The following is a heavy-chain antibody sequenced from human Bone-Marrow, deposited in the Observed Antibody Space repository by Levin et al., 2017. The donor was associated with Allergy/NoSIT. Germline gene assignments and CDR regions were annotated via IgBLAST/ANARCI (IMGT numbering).Heavy chain of an antibody. Sequence: ETLSLTCAASGITFNRYAMSWVRQAPGKGLEWVSTMSGNGDRAFYADSVKGRFTVSRDDSKNTIEMNSLRTEDTAIYYCAKGLSMRYFFDLWGRGTLVTVSS. CDR1: GITFNRYA. CDR2: MSGNGDRA. J-gene: IGHJ2*01. CDR3: AKGLSMRYFFDL. V-gene: IGHV3-23*01. D-gene: IGHD3-16*02.